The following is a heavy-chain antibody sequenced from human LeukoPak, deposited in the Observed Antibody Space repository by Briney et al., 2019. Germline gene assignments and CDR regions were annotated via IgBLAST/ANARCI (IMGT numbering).Heavy chain of an antibody. Sequence: SETLSLTCTVSGGSISSYYWSWIRQPPGKGLEWIGYIHYSGSTNYNPSLKSRVTISVDTSKNQFSLKLSSVTAADTAVYYCARRDYYYDSGGYFRLTNSFDPWGQGTLVTVSS. J-gene: IGHJ5*02. V-gene: IGHV4-59*01. D-gene: IGHD3-22*01. CDR1: GGSISSYY. CDR3: ARRDYYYDSGGYFRLTNSFDP. CDR2: IHYSGST.